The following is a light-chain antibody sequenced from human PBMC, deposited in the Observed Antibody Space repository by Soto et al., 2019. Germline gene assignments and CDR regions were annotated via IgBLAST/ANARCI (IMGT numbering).Light chain of an antibody. CDR2: GNT. V-gene: IGLV1-40*01. J-gene: IGLJ2*01. Sequence: QSVLTQPPSLSGAPGQNIIISCTGGGSNIGAGFDVHWYQQLPGTAPKLLIYGNTNRHSGVPDRFSGSKSGTSASLVITGLQAEDEADYYCQSYDTGLSGPVVFGGGTKLTVL. CDR3: QSYDTGLSGPVV. CDR1: GSNIGAGFD.